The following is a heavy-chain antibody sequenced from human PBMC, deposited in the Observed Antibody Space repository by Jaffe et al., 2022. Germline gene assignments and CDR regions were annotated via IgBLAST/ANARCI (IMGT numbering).Heavy chain of an antibody. J-gene: IGHJ6*03. Sequence: QVQLQESGPGLVKPSQTLSLTCTVSGGSISSGSYYWSWIRQPAGKGLEWIGRIYTSGSTNYNPSLKSRVTISVDTSKNQFSLKLSSVTAADTAVYYCARDPSGYDYDYYMDVWGKGTTVTVSS. CDR1: GGSISSGSYY. V-gene: IGHV4-61*02. CDR2: IYTSGST. CDR3: ARDPSGYDYDYYMDV. D-gene: IGHD5-12*01.